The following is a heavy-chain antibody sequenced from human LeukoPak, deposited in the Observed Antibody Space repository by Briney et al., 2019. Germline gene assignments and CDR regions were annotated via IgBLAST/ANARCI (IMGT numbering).Heavy chain of an antibody. Sequence: PSETLSLTCTVSGGSISSYYWSWIRQPPGKGLEWIGYIYYSGSTNYNPSLKSRVTISVDTSKNQFSLKLSSVTAADTAVYYCARHVNVDYYDSSGYIGSDYWGQGTLVTVSS. D-gene: IGHD3-22*01. V-gene: IGHV4-59*08. CDR1: GGSISSYY. CDR3: ARHVNVDYYDSSGYIGSDY. CDR2: IYYSGST. J-gene: IGHJ4*02.